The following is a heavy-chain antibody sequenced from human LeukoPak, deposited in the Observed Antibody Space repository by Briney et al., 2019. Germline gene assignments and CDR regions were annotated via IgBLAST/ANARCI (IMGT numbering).Heavy chain of an antibody. CDR2: IGPTGSPK. D-gene: IGHD5-18*01. Sequence: GGSLRLSCAASGFTFSDYYMGWIRQAPGKGLEWISYIGPTGSPKYYADSVKGRFTISRDNAKNSVYLQMISLRVEDTGVYYCAKETECSYGETWGQGTLVTVSS. CDR3: AKETECSYGET. V-gene: IGHV3-11*01. CDR1: GFTFSDYY. J-gene: IGHJ5*02.